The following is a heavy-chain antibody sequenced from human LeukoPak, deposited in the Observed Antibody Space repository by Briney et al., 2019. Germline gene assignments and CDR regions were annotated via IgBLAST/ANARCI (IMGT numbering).Heavy chain of an antibody. J-gene: IGHJ5*02. CDR1: GGSFNGYY. V-gene: IGHV4-34*01. D-gene: IGHD3-10*01. Sequence: RSSETLSLTCAVYGGSFNGYYWSWIRQPPGKGLEWIGEINHSGSTNYNPSLKSRVTVSVDTSKNQFSLKLSSVTAADTAVYYCARYILLLWFGESPGWFDPWGQGTLVTVSS. CDR3: ARYILLLWFGESPGWFDP. CDR2: INHSGST.